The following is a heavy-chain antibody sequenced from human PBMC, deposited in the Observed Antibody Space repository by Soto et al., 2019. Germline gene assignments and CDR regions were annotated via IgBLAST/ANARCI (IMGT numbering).Heavy chain of an antibody. V-gene: IGHV3-23*01. Sequence: GWSLRLSCAASGFTFTSFAVSWVRQAPGKGLEWVSAISGSGGATYYADSVKGRFTVSRDNSRNTVYLQVDRLRVEDTAVYHCPTGESLPTAYFNFCGKGTLV. CDR3: PTGESLPTAYFNF. J-gene: IGHJ4*02. CDR2: ISGSGGAT. D-gene: IGHD3-10*01. CDR1: GFTFTSFA.